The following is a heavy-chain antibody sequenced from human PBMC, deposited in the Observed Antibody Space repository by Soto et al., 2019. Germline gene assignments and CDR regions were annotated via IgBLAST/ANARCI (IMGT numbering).Heavy chain of an antibody. V-gene: IGHV4-31*03. Sequence: TLSLTCTVSGGAVSSSGYYWSWVRQHPGKGLEWIGYIYYTGKTYYNPSLKSRLTISLDTSKNQFSLKLNSVTAADTALYYCARYSSSWNDYYGMDVWGQGTTVTVSS. D-gene: IGHD6-13*01. CDR2: IYYTGKT. CDR3: ARYSSSWNDYYGMDV. CDR1: GGAVSSSGYY. J-gene: IGHJ6*02.